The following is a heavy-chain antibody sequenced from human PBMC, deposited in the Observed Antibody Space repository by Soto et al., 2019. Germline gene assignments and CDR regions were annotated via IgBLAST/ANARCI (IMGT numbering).Heavy chain of an antibody. Sequence: QLQLVQSGAEVKKPGASVKVSCRASGYTFTGYYLHWVRQAPGQGLEWMGWVNPISGDTNYAQKLQDRVIMTRDRSITTVHMELSRLRSDDTAVYYCAREEGSRITMDRGRWFDPWGQGTLVTVSS. J-gene: IGHJ5*02. V-gene: IGHV1-2*02. D-gene: IGHD3-10*01. CDR3: AREEGSRITMDRGRWFDP. CDR2: VNPISGDT. CDR1: GYTFTGYY.